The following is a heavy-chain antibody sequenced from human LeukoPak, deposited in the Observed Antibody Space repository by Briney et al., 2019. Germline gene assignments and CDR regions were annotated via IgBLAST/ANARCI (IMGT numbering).Heavy chain of an antibody. J-gene: IGHJ3*01. CDR1: GFSVPNYY. D-gene: IGHD1-26*01. CDR2: FYTGGAT. Sequence: AGGSLRLSCAASGFSVPNYYMSWVRQAPGKGLEWVSVFYTGGATFYADSVKGRFTVSRDISKNTLSLQMNSLRAEDTAVYYCAKDLYSGSHGGGFDVWGQGTMVTVAS. CDR3: AKDLYSGSHGGGFDV. V-gene: IGHV3-66*01.